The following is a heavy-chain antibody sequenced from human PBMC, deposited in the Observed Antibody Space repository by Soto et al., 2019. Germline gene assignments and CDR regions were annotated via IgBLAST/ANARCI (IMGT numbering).Heavy chain of an antibody. CDR1: GCSISSSSYY. CDR2: IYYSGST. CDR3: ATSAVRGVMHYYYGMDV. V-gene: IGHV4-39*01. J-gene: IGHJ6*02. D-gene: IGHD3-10*01. Sequence: SETLSLTCTFLGCSISSSSYYWGWIRQPPGKGLEWIGSIYYSGSTYYNPSLKSRVTISVDTSKNQFPLKLSSVTAADTSVYYCATSAVRGVMHYYYGMDVWGQGTTVT.